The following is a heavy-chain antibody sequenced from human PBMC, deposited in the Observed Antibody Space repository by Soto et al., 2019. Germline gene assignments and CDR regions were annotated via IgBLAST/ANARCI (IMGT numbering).Heavy chain of an antibody. CDR2: ISTNNGNT. D-gene: IGHD2-8*01. CDR3: AREAYTDGICYADNWFDP. Sequence: QVPLVQSGPEVKKPGASVRVSCKASGYSFSNYGISWVRQAPGQGLEWMGWISTNNGNTNYAQNLQGRVTMTTDTSTNIAYVELRSLTSDDTAVYYCAREAYTDGICYADNWFDPWGQGTLVTVAS. CDR1: GYSFSNYG. V-gene: IGHV1-18*01. J-gene: IGHJ5*02.